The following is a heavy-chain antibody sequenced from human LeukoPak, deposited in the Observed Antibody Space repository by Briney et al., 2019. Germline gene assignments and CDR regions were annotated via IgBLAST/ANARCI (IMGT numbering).Heavy chain of an antibody. CDR1: GFTFSTYV. J-gene: IGHJ4*02. V-gene: IGHV3-64D*06. CDR3: VRGTGY. Sequence: GGSLRLSCSVSGFTFSTYVMHWDRQAPGKGLEYVSAISSNGDNTYYADSVKGRFTISRDNSKNTLYLQMSSLRADDTAVYYCVRGTGYWGQGTLVTVSS. CDR2: ISSNGDNT.